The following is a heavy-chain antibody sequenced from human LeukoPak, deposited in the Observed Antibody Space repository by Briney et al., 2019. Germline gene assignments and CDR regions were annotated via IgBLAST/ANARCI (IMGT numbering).Heavy chain of an antibody. J-gene: IGHJ5*02. V-gene: IGHV3-23*01. D-gene: IGHD3-10*01. CDR3: AKDGSGRMYNWFDP. CDR2: ISGSGGST. CDR1: GFTFSSYG. Sequence: GRSLRLSCAASGFTFSSYGMHWVRQAPGKGLEWVSAISGSGGSTYYADSVKGRFTISRDNSKNTLYLQMNSLRAEDTAVYYCAKDGSGRMYNWFDPWGQGTLVTVSS.